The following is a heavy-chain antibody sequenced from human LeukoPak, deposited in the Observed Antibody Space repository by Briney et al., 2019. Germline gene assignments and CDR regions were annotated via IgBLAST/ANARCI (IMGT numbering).Heavy chain of an antibody. CDR3: ARHYSSGWQRPYYFDY. CDR2: IYYSGST. CDR1: GGSISSGDYY. V-gene: IGHV4-30-4*01. Sequence: PSETLSLTCTVSGGSISSGDYYWSWIRQPPGKGLEWIGYIYYSGSTYYNPSLKSRVTISVDTSKNQFSLKLSSVTAADTAVYYCARHYSSGWQRPYYFDYWGQGTLVTVSS. D-gene: IGHD6-19*01. J-gene: IGHJ4*02.